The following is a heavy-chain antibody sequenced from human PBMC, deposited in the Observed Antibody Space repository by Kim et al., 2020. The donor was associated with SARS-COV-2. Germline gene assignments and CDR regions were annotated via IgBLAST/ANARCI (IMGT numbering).Heavy chain of an antibody. D-gene: IGHD2-2*01. CDR2: ISSSGSTI. CDR1: GFTFSSYE. J-gene: IGHJ6*01. CDR3: ARDSGPIVLVPAALSFYYYYYGMDV. Sequence: GGSLRLSCAASGFTFSSYEMNWVRQAQGKGLEWVSYISSSGSTIYYADSVTGRFTISRDNAKNSLYLQMNSLRAEDTAVYYCARDSGPIVLVPAALSFYYYYYGMDVWGQGTTVNVSS. V-gene: IGHV3-48*03.